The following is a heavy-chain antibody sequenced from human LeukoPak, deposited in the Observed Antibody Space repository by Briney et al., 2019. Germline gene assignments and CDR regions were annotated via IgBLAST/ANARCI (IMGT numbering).Heavy chain of an antibody. CDR3: ARGSVGSVAGTGDY. D-gene: IGHD6-19*01. CDR2: ISQSGSIV. V-gene: IGHV3-48*02. J-gene: IGHJ4*02. Sequence: GGSLRLSCAASGFTFSNYSMNWVRQVPGKGLEWVSYISQSGSIVYHAESVKGRFTISRDDARASLQPQMNSLRDEDTAVYYCARGSVGSVAGTGDYWGQGTLVTVSS. CDR1: GFTFSNYS.